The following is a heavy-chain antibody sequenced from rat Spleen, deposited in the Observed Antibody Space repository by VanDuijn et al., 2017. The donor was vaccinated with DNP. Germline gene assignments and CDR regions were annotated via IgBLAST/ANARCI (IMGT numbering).Heavy chain of an antibody. J-gene: IGHJ3*01. Sequence: EVQLVESGGGLVQPGRSMKLSCGASGLTFSNADMAWVRQAPTRGLEWVASISSSGDKIYYRDSVKGRFTISRDNAKNALFLQMDSLRSEDTATYYCATHGTFVYWGQGTLVTVSS. CDR3: ATHGTFVY. CDR2: ISSSGDKI. D-gene: IGHD5-1*01. V-gene: IGHV5-25*01. CDR1: GLTFSNAD.